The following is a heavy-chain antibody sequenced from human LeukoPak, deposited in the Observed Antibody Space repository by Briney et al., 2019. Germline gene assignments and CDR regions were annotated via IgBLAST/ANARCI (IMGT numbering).Heavy chain of an antibody. CDR3: ARGRGPAACGY. CDR2: IYHSGST. J-gene: IGHJ4*02. Sequence: SETLSLTCAVSGCSISSGYYWGWIRQPPGKGLEWIGGIYHSGSTYYNPSLKSRVTISVDTSKNQFSLKLSSVTAADTAVYYCARGRGPAACGYWGQGTLVTVSS. CDR1: GCSISSGYY. V-gene: IGHV4-38-2*01. D-gene: IGHD2-2*01.